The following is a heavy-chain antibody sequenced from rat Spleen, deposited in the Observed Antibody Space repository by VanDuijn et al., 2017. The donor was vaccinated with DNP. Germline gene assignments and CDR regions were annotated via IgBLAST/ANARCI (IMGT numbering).Heavy chain of an antibody. CDR3: TTDFERGY. D-gene: IGHD1-11*01. Sequence: EVQLVESGGGLVQPGRSMKLSCAASGFTFSTFPMAWVRQAPTKGLVWVATISTSGGSTSYRDSVKGRFTISRDNAKSTLYLQMDSLRSEDTATYYCTTDFERGYWGQGVMVTVSS. V-gene: IGHV5-46*01. CDR1: GFTFSTFP. CDR2: ISTSGGST. J-gene: IGHJ2*01.